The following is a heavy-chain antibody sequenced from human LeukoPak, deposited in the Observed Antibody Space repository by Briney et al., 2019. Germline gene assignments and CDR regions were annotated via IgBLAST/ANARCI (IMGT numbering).Heavy chain of an antibody. J-gene: IGHJ3*02. CDR3: ARDPTGNDAFDI. V-gene: IGHV3-48*03. CDR1: GFTFSTYE. Sequence: QPGGSLRLSCEASGFTFSTYEMNWVRQAPGKGLEWVSYISSSGSTLYYADSVKGRFTISRDNAKSSLYLQMNSLRAEDTAVYYCARDPTGNDAFDIWGQGTMVTVSS. D-gene: IGHD1-1*01. CDR2: ISSSGSTL.